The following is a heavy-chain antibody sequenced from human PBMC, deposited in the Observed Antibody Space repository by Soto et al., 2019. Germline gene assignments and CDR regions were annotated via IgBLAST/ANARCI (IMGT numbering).Heavy chain of an antibody. J-gene: IGHJ3*02. CDR2: IYYSGST. CDR1: GGSISSGGYY. Sequence: QVQLQESGPGLVKPSQTLSLTCTVSGGSISSGGYYCSRIRQHPGKGLEWIGNIYYSGSTYYNPSPKSPVTISVDTSKNQFSLKLSSVTAADTAVYYCARVGSYHSTAFDIWGQGTMVTVSS. D-gene: IGHD3-10*01. V-gene: IGHV4-31*01. CDR3: ARVGSYHSTAFDI.